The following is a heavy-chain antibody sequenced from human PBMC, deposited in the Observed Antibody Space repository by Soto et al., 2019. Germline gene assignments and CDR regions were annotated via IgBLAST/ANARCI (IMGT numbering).Heavy chain of an antibody. CDR3: ARDPGYYDILTGYYLATRSDAFDI. D-gene: IGHD3-9*01. CDR2: FYYSGST. Sequence: SETLSLTCTISGGSISSYYWSWIRQPPGKGLTWIGYFYYSGSTNYNPSLKSRVTISVDTAKNQFSLKRSSVTAADTAVYYCARDPGYYDILTGYYLATRSDAFDIWGQGTMVTVSS. CDR1: GGSISSYY. J-gene: IGHJ3*02. V-gene: IGHV4-59*01.